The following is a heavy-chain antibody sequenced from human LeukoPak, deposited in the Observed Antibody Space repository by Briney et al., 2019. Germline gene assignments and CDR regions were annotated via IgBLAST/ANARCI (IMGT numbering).Heavy chain of an antibody. CDR1: GYTLTELS. Sequence: ASVKVSCKVSGYTLTELSMHWVRQAPGKGLESMGGFDPEDGETIYAQKFQGRVTMTEDTSTDTAYMELSSLRSEDTAVYYCATDLHSGWTTVTTGYWGQGTLVTVSS. V-gene: IGHV1-24*01. J-gene: IGHJ4*02. CDR3: ATDLHSGWTTVTTGY. D-gene: IGHD4-17*01. CDR2: FDPEDGET.